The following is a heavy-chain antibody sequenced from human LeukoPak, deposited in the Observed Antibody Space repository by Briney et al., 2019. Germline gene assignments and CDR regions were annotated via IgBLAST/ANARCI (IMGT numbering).Heavy chain of an antibody. Sequence: PGGSLRLSCAASGFTFSSYGMHWVRQAPGKGLEWVAVISYDGSNKYYADSVKGRFTISRDNSKYTLYLQMNSLRAEDTAVYYCAKASRAPFQYYYYYGMDVWGKGTTVTVSS. J-gene: IGHJ6*04. CDR1: GFTFSSYG. CDR2: ISYDGSNK. CDR3: AKASRAPFQYYYYYGMDV. D-gene: IGHD2/OR15-2a*01. V-gene: IGHV3-30*18.